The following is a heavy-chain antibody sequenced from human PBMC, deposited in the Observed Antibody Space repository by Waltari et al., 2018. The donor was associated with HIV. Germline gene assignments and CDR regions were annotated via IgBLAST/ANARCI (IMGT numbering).Heavy chain of an antibody. CDR3: ARDPRSSGYYGVDV. J-gene: IGHJ6*02. V-gene: IGHV3-53*01. Sequence: EVQLVESGGGLIETGGSLRLSCAASGFTVSSNYMSWVRQAPGKGVEWVSVSYSGGSRYYAASVKGRFSISRDNSKNTVSLHINSLRAEDTAVYYCARDPRSSGYYGVDVWGQGTAVTVSS. CDR2: SYSGGSR. CDR1: GFTVSSNY. D-gene: IGHD1-26*01.